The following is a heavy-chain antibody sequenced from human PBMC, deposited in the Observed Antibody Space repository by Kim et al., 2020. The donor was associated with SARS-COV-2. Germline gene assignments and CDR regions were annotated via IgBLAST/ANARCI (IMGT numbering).Heavy chain of an antibody. CDR2: IYYSGST. J-gene: IGHJ6*02. CDR3: ARDYGMVGFLEWLPKYYYYYGMDV. Sequence: SETLSLTCTVSGGSISSYYWSWIRQPPGKGLEWIGYIYYSGSTNYNPSLKSRVTISVDTSKNQFSLKLSSVTAADTAVYYCARDYGMVGFLEWLPKYYYYYGMDVWGQGTTVTVSS. CDR1: GGSISSYY. V-gene: IGHV4-59*01. D-gene: IGHD3-3*01.